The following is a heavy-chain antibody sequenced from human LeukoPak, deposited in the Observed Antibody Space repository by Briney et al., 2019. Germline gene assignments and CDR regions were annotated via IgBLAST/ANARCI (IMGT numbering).Heavy chain of an antibody. Sequence: PGGSLRLSCAASGFTVSSDHMSWVRQAPGKGLEWVSVNNGDSTQYTDSVKGRFTISRDNSKNTLYLQMNSLRAEDTAVYYCAKSAAAYYDFWSGYYYYMDVWGKGTTVTVSS. CDR2: NNGDST. V-gene: IGHV3-66*01. D-gene: IGHD3-3*01. J-gene: IGHJ6*03. CDR1: GFTVSSDH. CDR3: AKSAAAYYDFWSGYYYYMDV.